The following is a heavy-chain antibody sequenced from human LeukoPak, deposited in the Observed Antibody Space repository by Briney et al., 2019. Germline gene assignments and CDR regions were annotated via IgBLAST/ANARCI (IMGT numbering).Heavy chain of an antibody. V-gene: IGHV4-34*01. Sequence: HPSETLSLTCAVYGGSFSDYYWSWIRQPPGKGLEWIGEINHSGSTNYNPSLKSRVTISVDTSKNQFSLKLTSVTAADTVLYHCATSTRYFDWLPDYWGQGTVVTVSS. D-gene: IGHD3-9*01. CDR3: ATSTRYFDWLPDY. CDR2: INHSGST. J-gene: IGHJ4*02. CDR1: GGSFSDYY.